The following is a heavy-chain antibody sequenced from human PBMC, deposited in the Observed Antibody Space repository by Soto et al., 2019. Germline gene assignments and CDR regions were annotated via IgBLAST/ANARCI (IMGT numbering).Heavy chain of an antibody. CDR1: SGSIDTTNW. V-gene: IGHV4-4*02. CDR3: ARRTWGMDV. J-gene: IGHJ6*02. D-gene: IGHD2-8*01. Sequence: QVQLQESGPGLVKPSGTLSLTCAVSSGSIDTTNWWSWVRQPPGKGLEWIGEIFHIGNTYYNPSLASRVTISVDTSKNQFSLNLRSVTAADTAVYYCARRTWGMDVWGQGTTVTVSS. CDR2: IFHIGNT.